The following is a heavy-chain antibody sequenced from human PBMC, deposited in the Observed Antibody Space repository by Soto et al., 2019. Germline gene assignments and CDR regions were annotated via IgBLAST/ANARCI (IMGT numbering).Heavy chain of an antibody. CDR3: ARGDSGYDPLDY. CDR1: GGSISSSNL. J-gene: IGHJ4*02. Sequence: SETLSLTCAVSGGSISSSNLWSWVRQPPGRGLEWIGEIYHSGSTNYNPSLKSRVTISVDKSKNQFSLKLSSLTAADTAVYYCARGDSGYDPLDYWGQGTLVT. V-gene: IGHV4-4*02. D-gene: IGHD5-12*01. CDR2: IYHSGST.